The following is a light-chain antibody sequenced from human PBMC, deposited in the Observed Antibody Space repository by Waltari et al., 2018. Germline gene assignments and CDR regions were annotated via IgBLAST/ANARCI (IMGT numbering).Light chain of an antibody. CDR3: QQSYSTPRT. J-gene: IGKJ2*01. CDR1: QSISSY. CDR2: AAS. Sequence: DIQMTQSPSSLSVSVGDRVTITCRASQSISSYLNWYQQKPGKAPKLLIYAASSLQSGVPSRFSGSGSGTDFTLTISSLQPEDFVTYYCQQSYSTPRTFGQGTRLEIK. V-gene: IGKV1-39*01.